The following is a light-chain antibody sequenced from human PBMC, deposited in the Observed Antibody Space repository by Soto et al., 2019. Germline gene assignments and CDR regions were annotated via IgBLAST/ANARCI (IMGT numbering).Light chain of an antibody. CDR3: QQYGSSPQT. V-gene: IGKV3-20*01. CDR1: QSVSSSY. Sequence: EIVLTQSPGTLSLSPGERATLSCRASQSVSSSYVAWYQQKPGQAPRLLVYGASSRATGIPDRFSGSGSVTDFTLTISRLEPEDFAVYYCQQYGSSPQTFGQGTKVEIK. J-gene: IGKJ1*01. CDR2: GAS.